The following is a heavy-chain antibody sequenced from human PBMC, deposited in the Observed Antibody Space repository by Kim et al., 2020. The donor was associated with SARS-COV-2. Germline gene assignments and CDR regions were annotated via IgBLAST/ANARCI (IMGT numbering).Heavy chain of an antibody. CDR1: GFTVSSNY. CDR2: IYSGGST. J-gene: IGHJ3*02. Sequence: GGSLRLSCAASGFTVSSNYMSWVRQAPGKGLEWVSVIYSGGSTYYADSVKGRFTISRDNSKNTLYLQMNSLRAEDTAVYYCARHDGGYYPDPFDIWGQGTMVTVSS. CDR3: ARHDGGYYPDPFDI. D-gene: IGHD3-22*01. V-gene: IGHV3-53*01.